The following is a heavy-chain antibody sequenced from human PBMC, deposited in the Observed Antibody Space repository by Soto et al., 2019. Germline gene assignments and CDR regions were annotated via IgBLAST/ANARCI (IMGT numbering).Heavy chain of an antibody. CDR3: ARDLSTCSSATCFANLYYYYTMDV. V-gene: IGHV3-30-3*01. D-gene: IGHD2-2*01. J-gene: IGHJ6*02. CDR1: GFTFTNYA. CDR2: ISYDGSDK. Sequence: GGSLRLSCAASGFTFTNYAIHWVRQAPGKGLEWVALISYDGSDKYYVDSVKGRFTISRDNSKNTLYLQMNSLRAEDTAVYYCARDLSTCSSATCFANLYYYYTMDVWGQGTTVTVSS.